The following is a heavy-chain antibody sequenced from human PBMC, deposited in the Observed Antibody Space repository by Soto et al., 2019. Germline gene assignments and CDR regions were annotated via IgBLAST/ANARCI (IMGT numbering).Heavy chain of an antibody. D-gene: IGHD6-19*01. CDR2: IKQDGSEK. Sequence: GESLKISCAASGFTFSSYWMSWVRQAPGKGLEWVANIKQDGSEKYYVDSVKGRFTISRDNAKNSLYLQMNSLRAEDTAVYYCARQGYSSGWHLYYYYYYMDVWGKGTTVTVSS. J-gene: IGHJ6*03. CDR1: GFTFSSYW. CDR3: ARQGYSSGWHLYYYYYYMDV. V-gene: IGHV3-7*01.